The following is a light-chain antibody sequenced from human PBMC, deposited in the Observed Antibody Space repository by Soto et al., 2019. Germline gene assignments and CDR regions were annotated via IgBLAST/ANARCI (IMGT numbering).Light chain of an antibody. CDR2: EDT. CDR3: CSFAGSSTFHVI. CDR1: SSDVGSYNL. J-gene: IGLJ2*01. Sequence: QSVLTQPASVSGSPGQSITISCTGTSSDVGSYNLVSWYQQHPGKAPKLIIYEDTKRPSGVSNRFSGSKSGNTASLTISGLQAEDEADYSCCSFAGSSTFHVIFGGGTKVTVL. V-gene: IGLV2-23*02.